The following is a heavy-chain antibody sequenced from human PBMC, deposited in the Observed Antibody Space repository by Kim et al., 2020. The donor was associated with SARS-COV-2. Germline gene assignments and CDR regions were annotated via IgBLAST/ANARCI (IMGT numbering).Heavy chain of an antibody. Sequence: YADSVKGRFTISRDNAKNSLYLQMNSLRAEDTAVYYCARDSLRSVSGFDYWGQGTLVTVSS. V-gene: IGHV3-21*01. J-gene: IGHJ4*02. CDR3: ARDSLRSVSGFDY. D-gene: IGHD3-3*01.